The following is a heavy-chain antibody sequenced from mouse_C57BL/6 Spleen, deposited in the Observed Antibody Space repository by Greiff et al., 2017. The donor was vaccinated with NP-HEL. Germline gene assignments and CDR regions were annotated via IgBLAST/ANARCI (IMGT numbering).Heavy chain of an antibody. CDR3: AIPSY. V-gene: IGHV1-50*01. Sequence: QVQLQQPGAELVKPGASVKLSCKASGYTFTSYWMQWVKQRPGQGLEWIGEIDPSDSYTNYNQKFKGKATLTVDTSSSTAYMQLSSLTSEDSAVYYCAIPSYWGQGTTLTVSS. CDR2: IDPSDSYT. CDR1: GYTFTSYW. J-gene: IGHJ2*01.